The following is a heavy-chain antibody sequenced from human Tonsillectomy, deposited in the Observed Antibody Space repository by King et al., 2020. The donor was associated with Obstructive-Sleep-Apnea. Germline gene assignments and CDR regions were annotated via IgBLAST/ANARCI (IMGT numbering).Heavy chain of an antibody. V-gene: IGHV4-59*01. CDR3: ARSNYYDRDHAFDI. Sequence: VQLQESGPGLVKPSETLSLTCTVSGGSISSYYWSWIRQPPGKGLEWIGYIYYSGSTNYNPSLKSRVTISVATSKNQFSLKLSSVTAADTAVYYCARSNYYDRDHAFDIWGQGTMVTVSS. CDR1: GGSISSYY. CDR2: IYYSGST. D-gene: IGHD3-22*01. J-gene: IGHJ3*02.